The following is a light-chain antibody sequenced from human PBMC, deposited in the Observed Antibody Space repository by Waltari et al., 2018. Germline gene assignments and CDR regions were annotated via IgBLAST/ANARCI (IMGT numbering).Light chain of an antibody. CDR1: SLRNPY. CDR2: GKN. J-gene: IGLJ2*01. Sequence: SYELTQDPAVSVALGQTVKITCQGDSLRNPYATWYQQKQGQAPLPVIYGKNNRPSGIPDRFSGSSAGNTASLTITGAQAEDAADYYCCSRDSSAFQLVFGGGTKLTVL. CDR3: CSRDSSAFQLV. V-gene: IGLV3-19*01.